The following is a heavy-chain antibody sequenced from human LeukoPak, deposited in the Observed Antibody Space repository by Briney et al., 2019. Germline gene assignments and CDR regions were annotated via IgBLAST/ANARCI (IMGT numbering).Heavy chain of an antibody. V-gene: IGHV4-61*02. CDR1: GGSISSGTYH. D-gene: IGHD5-18*01. Sequence: PSETLSLTCTVSGGSISSGTYHWSWIRQPAGKGLEWIGRIYTSGGTDYNPSLKSRVTISKDTSQNHFSLKLSSVTAADTAVYYCAREDVDTGSDCWGQGTLVTVST. CDR3: AREDVDTGSDC. J-gene: IGHJ4*02. CDR2: IYTSGGT.